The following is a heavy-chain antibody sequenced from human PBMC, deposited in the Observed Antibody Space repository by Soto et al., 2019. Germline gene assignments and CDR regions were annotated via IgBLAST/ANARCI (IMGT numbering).Heavy chain of an antibody. CDR3: ARDHYSNYYYYHGMDV. V-gene: IGHV3-30-3*01. Sequence: GGSLRLSCAASGFTFSSYAMHWVRQAPGKGLEWVAVISYDGSNKYYADSVKGRFTISRDNSKNTLYLQMNSLRAEDTAVYYCARDHYSNYYYYHGMDVWGQWTTVTVSS. J-gene: IGHJ6*02. D-gene: IGHD4-4*01. CDR2: ISYDGSNK. CDR1: GFTFSSYA.